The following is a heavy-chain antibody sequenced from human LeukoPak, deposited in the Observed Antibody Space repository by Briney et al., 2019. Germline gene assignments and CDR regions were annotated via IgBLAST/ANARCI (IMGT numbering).Heavy chain of an antibody. J-gene: IGHJ4*02. CDR1: GGSISSYY. Sequence: PSETLSLTCTVSGGSISSYYWSWIRQPPGKGLEWIGYIYYSGSTNYNPSLKSRVTISVDTSKNQFSLILSSVTAADTAVYYCARDLRGTSCYDYWGPGTLVTVSS. D-gene: IGHD2-2*01. CDR3: ARDLRGTSCYDY. CDR2: IYYSGST. V-gene: IGHV4-59*01.